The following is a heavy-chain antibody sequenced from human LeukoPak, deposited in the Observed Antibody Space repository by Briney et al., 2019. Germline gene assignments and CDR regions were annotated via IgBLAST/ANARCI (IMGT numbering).Heavy chain of an antibody. CDR3: ARGDISWNAFGI. V-gene: IGHV4-39*01. D-gene: IGHD6-13*01. CDR2: IYDSGST. Sequence: SETLSLTCTVSGASISSSSYYWGWIRQPPGKGLEWIGTIYDSGSTYYNPSLKSRVTISVDTSKHQFSLKLSSLTAADTAVYYCARGDISWNAFGIWGQGTMVTVSS. J-gene: IGHJ3*02. CDR1: GASISSSSYY.